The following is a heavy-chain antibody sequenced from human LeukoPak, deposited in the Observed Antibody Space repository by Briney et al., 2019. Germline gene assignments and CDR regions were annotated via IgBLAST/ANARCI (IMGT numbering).Heavy chain of an antibody. CDR2: INDSGGT. D-gene: IGHD2-15*01. CDR1: GGSFSSYY. J-gene: IGHJ5*02. CDR3: ARGLPGDIVVVVAATGHNWVDP. V-gene: IGHV4-34*01. Sequence: SETLSLTCAVSGGSFSSYYWSWVRQPPGKGLEWIGYINDSGGTNYNPALKCRVTISVDTSKNQFSLKLSSVTAADTAVYYCARGLPGDIVVVVAATGHNWVDPWGQGTLVTVSS.